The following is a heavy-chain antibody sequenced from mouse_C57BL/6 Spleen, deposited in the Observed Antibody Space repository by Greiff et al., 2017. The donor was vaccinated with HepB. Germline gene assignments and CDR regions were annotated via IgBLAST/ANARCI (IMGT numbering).Heavy chain of an antibody. V-gene: IGHV1-66*01. CDR1: GYSFTSYY. CDR2: IYPGSGNT. D-gene: IGHD4-1*01. Sequence: VQLQQSGPELVKPGASVTISCKASGYSFTSYYIHWVKQRPGQGLEWIGWIYPGSGNTKYNEKFKGKATLTADTSSSTAYMKLSSLTSEDSAVYYGARELGRPLYYAMDYWGQGTSVTVSS. J-gene: IGHJ4*01. CDR3: ARELGRPLYYAMDY.